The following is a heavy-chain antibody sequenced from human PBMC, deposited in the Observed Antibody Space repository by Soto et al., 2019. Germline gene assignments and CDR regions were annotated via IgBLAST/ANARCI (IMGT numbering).Heavy chain of an antibody. CDR2: IPSTSIPI. D-gene: IGHD3-22*01. Sequence: EFQLVESGGGLLQPGGSLRLSCAASGFTFSTYNMVWVLQAPGKGLEWLSYIPSTSIPIYYANSVKGRFTISRDNAKNSLYLQMNSLRAEDTAVSYCARYYDSSGPDLWGRGTLVTVSS. CDR3: ARYYDSSGPDL. J-gene: IGHJ2*01. V-gene: IGHV3-48*01. CDR1: GFTFSTYN.